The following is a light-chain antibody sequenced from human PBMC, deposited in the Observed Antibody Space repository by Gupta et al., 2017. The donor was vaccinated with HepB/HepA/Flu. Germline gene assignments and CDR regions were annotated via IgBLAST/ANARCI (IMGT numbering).Light chain of an antibody. J-gene: IGLJ2*01. CDR3: QAWDSSTGV. CDR2: QDS. Sequence: SYELTQPPPVSLSPGQTASITCSGDKLGDKYACWYQQKPGQSPVLVIYQDSKRPSGIPERFSGSNSGNTATLTISGTQAMDEADYYCQAWDSSTGVFGGGTKLTVL. CDR1: KLGDKY. V-gene: IGLV3-1*01.